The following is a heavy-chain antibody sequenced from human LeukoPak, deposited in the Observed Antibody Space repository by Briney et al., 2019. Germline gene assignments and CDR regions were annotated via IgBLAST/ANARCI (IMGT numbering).Heavy chain of an antibody. CDR2: ISAYNGNT. V-gene: IGHV1-18*01. CDR3: ARGVYDSGGYRFDY. J-gene: IGHJ4*02. Sequence: ASVKVSCKASGYTFISYSINWVRQAPGQGLECMGWISAYNGNTNYVQNLQGRVTMTTDTSTSTAYLELRSLRSDDTAVYYCARGVYDSGGYRFDYWGQGTLVTVSS. CDR1: GYTFISYS. D-gene: IGHD3-22*01.